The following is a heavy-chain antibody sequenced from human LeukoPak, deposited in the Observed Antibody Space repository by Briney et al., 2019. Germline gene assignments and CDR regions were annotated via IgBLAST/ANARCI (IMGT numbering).Heavy chain of an antibody. V-gene: IGHV1-2*02. CDR2: INPNSGGT. CDR3: ARALDDYGDSNHLFFDY. Sequence: GASVKVSCKASGYTFTSYAMNWVRQAPGQGLEWMGWINPNSGGTNYAQKFQGRVTMTRDTSISTAYMELSRLRSDDTAVYYCARALDDYGDSNHLFFDYWGQGTLVTVSS. D-gene: IGHD4-17*01. CDR1: GYTFTSYA. J-gene: IGHJ4*02.